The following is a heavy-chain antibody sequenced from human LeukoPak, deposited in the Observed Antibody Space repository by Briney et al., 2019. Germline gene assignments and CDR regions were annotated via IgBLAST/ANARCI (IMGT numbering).Heavy chain of an antibody. J-gene: IGHJ5*02. CDR3: ASYDILPTDWFDP. CDR1: GGSISSSSYY. Sequence: SETLSLTCTVSGGSISSSSYYWGWIRQPPGKGLEWIGSIYYSGSTYYNPSLKGRVTISVDTSKNQFSLKLSSVTAADTAVYYCASYDILPTDWFDPWGQGTLVTVSS. CDR2: IYYSGST. D-gene: IGHD3-9*01. V-gene: IGHV4-39*01.